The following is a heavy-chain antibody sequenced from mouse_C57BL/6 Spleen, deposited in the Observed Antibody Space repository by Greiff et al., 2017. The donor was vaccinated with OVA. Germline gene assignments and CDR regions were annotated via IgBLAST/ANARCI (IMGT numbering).Heavy chain of an antibody. D-gene: IGHD1-1*01. J-gene: IGHJ4*01. V-gene: IGHV1-7*01. CDR2: INPSSGYT. Sequence: QVQLQQSGAELAKPGASVKLSCKASGYTFTSYWLHWVKQRPGQGLEWIGYINPSSGYTKYNQKFKDKATLTADKSSSTAYMQLSSLTYDDSAVYYCAKYGSSGTRAMDYWGQGTSVTVSS. CDR1: GYTFTSYW. CDR3: AKYGSSGTRAMDY.